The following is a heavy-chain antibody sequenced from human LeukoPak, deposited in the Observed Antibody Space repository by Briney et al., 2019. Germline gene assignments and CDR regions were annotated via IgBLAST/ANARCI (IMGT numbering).Heavy chain of an antibody. CDR1: GRPYRSGSYY. CDR3: AREEPWASDAFDI. Sequence: SQTLSLLRTVSGRPYRSGSYYWSWIRQTAGKGLERIERIYTSGSTNYNPSLKSRVTISVNTSKNQFSLKLSSVTAADTAVYYCAREEPWASDAFDIWGQGTMVTVSS. CDR2: IYTSGST. V-gene: IGHV4-61*02. J-gene: IGHJ3*02.